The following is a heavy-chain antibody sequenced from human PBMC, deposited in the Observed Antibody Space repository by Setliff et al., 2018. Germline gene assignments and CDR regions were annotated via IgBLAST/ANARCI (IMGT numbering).Heavy chain of an antibody. CDR2: IIHTGSI. CDR3: ARESRYYYDNLGTLDY. CDR1: GGSFSGYY. J-gene: IGHJ4*02. V-gene: IGHV4-34*12. D-gene: IGHD3-22*01. Sequence: SETLSLTCAVYGGSFSGYYWSWIRQPPGKRLEWIGEIIHTGSINYNPSLKSRVTISMDTSKNQFSLKLSSVTAADTAVYYCARESRYYYDNLGTLDYWGQGTLVTVSS.